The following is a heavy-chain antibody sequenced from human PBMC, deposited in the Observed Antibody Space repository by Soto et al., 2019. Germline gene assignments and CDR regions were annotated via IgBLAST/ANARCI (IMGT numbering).Heavy chain of an antibody. CDR3: AKDQRSYYGSGKSNYYYYYMDV. J-gene: IGHJ6*03. V-gene: IGHV3-30*18. CDR1: GFTFSSYG. D-gene: IGHD3-10*01. Sequence: GGSLRLSCAASGFTFSSYGMHWVRQAPGKGLEWVAVISYDGSNKYYADSVKGRFTISRDNSKNTLYLQMNSLRAEDTAVYYCAKDQRSYYGSGKSNYYYYYMDVWGKGTTVTVSS. CDR2: ISYDGSNK.